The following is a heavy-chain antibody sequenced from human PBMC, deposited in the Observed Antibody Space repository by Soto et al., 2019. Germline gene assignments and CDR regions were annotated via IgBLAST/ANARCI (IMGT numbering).Heavy chain of an antibody. CDR2: ISYDGSNK. CDR1: GFTFSSHA. J-gene: IGHJ6*02. Sequence: PGGSLRLSCAASGFTFSSHAMHWVRQAPGKGLEWVAVISYDGSNKYYADSVKGRFTISRDNSKNTLYLQMNSLRAEDTAVYYCARDPMAMVRGVIDYYYGMDVWGQGTTVTVSS. CDR3: ARDPMAMVRGVIDYYYGMDV. V-gene: IGHV3-30-3*01. D-gene: IGHD3-10*01.